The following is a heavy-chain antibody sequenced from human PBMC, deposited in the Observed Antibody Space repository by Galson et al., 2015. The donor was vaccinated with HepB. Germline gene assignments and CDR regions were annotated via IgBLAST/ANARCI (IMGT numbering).Heavy chain of an antibody. CDR2: IYPGDSDT. J-gene: IGHJ4*02. CDR3: ALVHYDFWSGYSFDY. Sequence: QSGAEVKKPGESLKISCKGSGYSFTSYWIGWVRQMPGKGLEWMGIIYPGDSDTRYSPSFQGQVTISADKSISTAYLQWSSLKASDTAMYYCALVHYDFWSGYSFDYWGQGTLVTVSS. D-gene: IGHD3-3*01. V-gene: IGHV5-51*01. CDR1: GYSFTSYW.